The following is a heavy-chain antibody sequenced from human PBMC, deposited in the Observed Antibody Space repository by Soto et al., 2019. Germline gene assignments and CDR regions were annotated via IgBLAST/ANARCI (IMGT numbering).Heavy chain of an antibody. CDR3: ARGYDESTGYYWGEAFDN. V-gene: IGHV1-18*04. Sequence: VASVKVSCKASGYTFTSYGISWVRQAPGQGLEWMGWISAYDGNTNYAQKLQGRVTMTTDTSTSTAYMELRSLRSDDTAVCFCARGYDESTGYYWGEAFDNWGQGTMVTVAS. CDR1: GYTFTSYG. D-gene: IGHD3-22*01. J-gene: IGHJ3*02. CDR2: ISAYDGNT.